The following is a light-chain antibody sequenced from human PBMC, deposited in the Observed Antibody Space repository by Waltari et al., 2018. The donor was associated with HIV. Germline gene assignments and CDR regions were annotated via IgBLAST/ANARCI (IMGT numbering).Light chain of an antibody. CDR2: KDS. V-gene: IGLV3-25*03. CDR1: ALSKHY. CDR3: QSGHNSDSI. Sequence: SYELTQAPSVSVSPGQTAKITCSGDALSKHYVYWYHQKPGQAPLMMIFKDSERPSEIPARFSASSSGSTSILTISGVQAEDEADYYCQSGHNSDSIFGGGTKLTVL. J-gene: IGLJ2*01.